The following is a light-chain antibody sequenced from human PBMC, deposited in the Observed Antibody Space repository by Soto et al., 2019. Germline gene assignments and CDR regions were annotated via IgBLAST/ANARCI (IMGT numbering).Light chain of an antibody. V-gene: IGKV3-20*01. J-gene: IGKJ3*01. CDR2: SAS. Sequence: LTQSPGTLSLSPGERATLSCRASQSVSSSYLAWYQQKPGQAPRLLIYSASSRATDIPDSFSGSGSGTDFTLTISRLEPEDFAVYYCQQYGSSPPRFTFGPGTRVDIK. CDR1: QSVSSSY. CDR3: QQYGSSPPRFT.